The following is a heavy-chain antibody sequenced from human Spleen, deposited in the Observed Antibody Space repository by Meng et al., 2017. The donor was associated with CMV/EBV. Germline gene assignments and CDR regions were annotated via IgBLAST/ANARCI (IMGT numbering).Heavy chain of an antibody. CDR2: ISPYDGP. CDR1: GYTFTNYG. D-gene: IGHD7-27*01. Sequence: ASVKVSCKASGYTFTNYGISWVRQAPGRGLEWIGWISPYDGPNYARNLRGRVTLTTDTSTSTAYMELRSLRSDDTAVYYCARLKLGVAWFDPWGQGTLVTVSS. J-gene: IGHJ5*01. CDR3: ARLKLGVAWFDP. V-gene: IGHV1-18*01.